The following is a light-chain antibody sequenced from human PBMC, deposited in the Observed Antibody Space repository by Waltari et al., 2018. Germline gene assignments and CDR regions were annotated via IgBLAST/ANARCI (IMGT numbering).Light chain of an antibody. V-gene: IGKV3-20*01. CDR3: QQYDISPLT. CDR2: GTF. J-gene: IGKJ4*01. CDR1: QTIRTNY. Sequence: CRTSQTIRTNYLAWYQQKTGQAPTRLIYGTFTRATGIPDRFTGSGSGTDFSLTISSLEPEDFATYYCQQYDISPLTFGGGTKVEIK.